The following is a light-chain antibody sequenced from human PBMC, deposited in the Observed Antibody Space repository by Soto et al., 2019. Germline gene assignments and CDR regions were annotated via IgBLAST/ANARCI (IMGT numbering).Light chain of an antibody. Sequence: ERVMTQSPATLSVSPGERATLSCRASQSVSSNLAWYQQKPGQAPRLLIYGASTRATGIPARFSGRASGTGFTLTISSLQCEDFAVYYCQHYGNWPRTFGQGTKVEI. CDR2: GAS. V-gene: IGKV3-15*01. CDR1: QSVSSN. CDR3: QHYGNWPRT. J-gene: IGKJ1*01.